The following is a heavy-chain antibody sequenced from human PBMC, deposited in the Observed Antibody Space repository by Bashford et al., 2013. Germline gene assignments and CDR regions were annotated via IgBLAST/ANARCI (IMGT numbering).Heavy chain of an antibody. Sequence: GGSLRLSCAASGFTFNNYGIHWVRQAPGKGLEWVAMIWYDGSQKYSADSVKGRFTISRDNSKNTVYLQMDSLRGDDTAVYYCARDTVAMQGSYYWYFDLWGRGTQVTVSS. V-gene: IGHV3-33*01. J-gene: IGHJ2*01. D-gene: IGHD4-11*01. CDR1: GFTFNNYG. CDR2: IWYDGSQK. CDR3: ARDTVAMQGSYYWYFDL.